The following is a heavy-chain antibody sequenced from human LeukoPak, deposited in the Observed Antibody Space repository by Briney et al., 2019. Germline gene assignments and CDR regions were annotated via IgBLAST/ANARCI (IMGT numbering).Heavy chain of an antibody. CDR3: ASVRRGFGESSKYYSYYYMDV. CDR1: GGSFSGYY. D-gene: IGHD3-10*01. V-gene: IGHV4-34*01. CDR2: INHSGST. J-gene: IGHJ6*03. Sequence: PSETLSLTCAVYGGSFSGYYWSWIRQPPGKGLEWIGEINHSGSTNYNPSLKSRVTISVDTSKNQFSLKLSAVTAADTAVYFCASVRRGFGESSKYYSYYYMDVWGNGTTVTISS.